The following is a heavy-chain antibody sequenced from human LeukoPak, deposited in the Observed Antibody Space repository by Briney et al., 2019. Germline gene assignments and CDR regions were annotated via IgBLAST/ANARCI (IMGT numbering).Heavy chain of an antibody. D-gene: IGHD6-19*01. J-gene: IGHJ4*02. CDR2: IIPIFGSA. CDR3: AIAFKVADYFES. CDR1: GGSFSSFG. Sequence: SVKVSCKASGGSFSSFGIYWVRQAPGQGLELMGGIIPIFGSANYAQKFQGRVTITRDESTRTGYMELRNLRSEDTATYYCAIAFKVADYFESWGQGTRVTVSS. V-gene: IGHV1-69*05.